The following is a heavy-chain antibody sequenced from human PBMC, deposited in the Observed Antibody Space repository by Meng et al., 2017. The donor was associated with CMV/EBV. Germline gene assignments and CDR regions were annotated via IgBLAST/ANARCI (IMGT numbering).Heavy chain of an antibody. CDR2: INPNSGGT. J-gene: IGHJ4*02. Sequence: ASGSTFTGYYMHWVRPAPGQGLEWMGWINPNSGGTNYAQKFQGRVTMTRDTSISTAYMELSRLRSDDTAVYYCARVFSRRDGYNIDYWGQGTLVTVSS. CDR1: GSTFTGYY. CDR3: ARVFSRRDGYNIDY. V-gene: IGHV1-2*02. D-gene: IGHD5-24*01.